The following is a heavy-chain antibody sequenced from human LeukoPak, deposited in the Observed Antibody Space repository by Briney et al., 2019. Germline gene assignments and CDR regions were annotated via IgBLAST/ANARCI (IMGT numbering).Heavy chain of an antibody. CDR2: FSGSGGST. D-gene: IGHD6-19*01. V-gene: IGHV3-23*01. J-gene: IGHJ4*02. Sequence: PGGSLRLSCAASGFTFSSYGMSWVRQAPGKGLEWVSSFSGSGGSTYYADSVKGRFTISRDNSKNTLYLQMNSLRAEDTAVYYCAKGRVSTSGWTFNDYWGQGTLVTVSS. CDR1: GFTFSSYG. CDR3: AKGRVSTSGWTFNDY.